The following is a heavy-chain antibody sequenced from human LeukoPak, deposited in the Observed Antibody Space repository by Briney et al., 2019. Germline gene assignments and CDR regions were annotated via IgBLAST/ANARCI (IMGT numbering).Heavy chain of an antibody. CDR1: GITVSSNY. CDR2: IYSGGTT. D-gene: IGHD7-27*01. V-gene: IGHV3-53*01. J-gene: IGHJ4*02. Sequence: GGSLRLSCAASGITVSSNYMSWVRQPPGKGLEWVSIIYSGGTTYYADSVQGRFTISRDNSKNMVFLQMNSLRVEDTAVYYCARALATGVGARGYFDYWGQGVLVTVSS. CDR3: ARALATGVGARGYFDY.